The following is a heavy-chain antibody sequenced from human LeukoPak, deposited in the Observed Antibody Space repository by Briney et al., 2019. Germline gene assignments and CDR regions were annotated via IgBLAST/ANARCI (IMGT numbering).Heavy chain of an antibody. CDR3: ARGGAVAPSY. CDR1: GGSISSYY. V-gene: IGHV4-59*01. CDR2: IYYSGST. D-gene: IGHD6-19*01. J-gene: IGHJ4*02. Sequence: PSETLSLTCTVSGGSISSYYWSWIRQPPGKGLEWIGYIYYSGSTNYNPSLKSRVTISVDTSKNQFSLKLSSVTAADTAVYYCARGGAVAPSYWGQGTLVTVSS.